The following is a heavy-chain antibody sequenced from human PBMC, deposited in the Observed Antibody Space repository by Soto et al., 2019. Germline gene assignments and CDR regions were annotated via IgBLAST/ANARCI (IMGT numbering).Heavy chain of an antibody. Sequence: QITLKESGPTLVKPTQTLTLTCTFSGFSLSSTRMAVGWIRQPPGKALEWLALIDWDDDKRYSPFLKSRITITKDTSKNQVVLTMSIMDPVDTARYYCAHIVVAGLGYYFDYWGQGTLVTVSS. J-gene: IGHJ4*02. D-gene: IGHD6-19*01. CDR1: GFSLSSTRMA. CDR3: AHIVVAGLGYYFDY. V-gene: IGHV2-5*02. CDR2: IDWDDDK.